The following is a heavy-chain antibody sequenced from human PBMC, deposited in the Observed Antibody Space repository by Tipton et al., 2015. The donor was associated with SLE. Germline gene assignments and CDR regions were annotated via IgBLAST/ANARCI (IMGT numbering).Heavy chain of an antibody. D-gene: IGHD2-21*01. Sequence: QLVQSGAEVKRPGASVKVSCKASGYTFTGYYMHWVRQAPGQGLEWMGWINPNSGGTNYAQKFQGRVTMTRDTSISTAYMELSRLRSDDPAVYYCARAAGLQSNWYFDLWGRGTLVTVSS. J-gene: IGHJ2*01. V-gene: IGHV1-2*02. CDR1: GYTFTGYY. CDR2: INPNSGGT. CDR3: ARAAGLQSNWYFDL.